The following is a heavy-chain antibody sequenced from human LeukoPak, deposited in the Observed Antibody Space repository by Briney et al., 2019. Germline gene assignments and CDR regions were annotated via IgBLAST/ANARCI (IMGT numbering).Heavy chain of an antibody. CDR1: GFTFSSSA. J-gene: IGHJ4*02. V-gene: IGHV3-23*01. Sequence: GGSLRLSCAASGFTFSSSAMSWVRQAPGKGLYWVSAISGSGTGTYYADSVKGRFTISRDNAKNSLYLQMNSLRAEDTAVYYCAREHTPFGSGCTAAYWGQGTLVTVSS. CDR2: ISGSGTGT. CDR3: AREHTPFGSGCTAAY. D-gene: IGHD6-19*01.